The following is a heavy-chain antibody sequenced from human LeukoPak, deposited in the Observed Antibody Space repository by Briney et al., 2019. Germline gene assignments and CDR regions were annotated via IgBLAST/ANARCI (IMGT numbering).Heavy chain of an antibody. Sequence: ASVKVSCKATGYSFTGYYMHWVRQAPGQGLEWMGWINPNNGDTNFTQKFQGRITMTRDSSSRTAYMEVNSLRSDDTAVYYCARCAPSNDAFDVWGQGTMVAVSS. J-gene: IGHJ3*01. CDR3: ARCAPSNDAFDV. CDR1: GYSFTGYY. CDR2: INPNNGDT. V-gene: IGHV1-2*02. D-gene: IGHD3-3*02.